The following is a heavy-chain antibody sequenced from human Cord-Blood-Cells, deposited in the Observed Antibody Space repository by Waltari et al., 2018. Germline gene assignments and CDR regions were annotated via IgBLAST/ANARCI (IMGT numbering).Heavy chain of an antibody. Sequence: QVQLQQWGAGLLKPSETLSLTGAVYGGSFSGYYWSWIRQPPGTGLEWIGEINHSGSTNFNPPLKSRVPISVDTSKNQFFLKLGSVTAADTAVYYCARGYGGNSRPDGWTYDWFDPWGQGTLVTVSS. CDR1: GGSFSGYY. J-gene: IGHJ5*02. D-gene: IGHD4-17*01. V-gene: IGHV4-34*01. CDR3: ARGYGGNSRPDGWTYDWFDP. CDR2: INHSGST.